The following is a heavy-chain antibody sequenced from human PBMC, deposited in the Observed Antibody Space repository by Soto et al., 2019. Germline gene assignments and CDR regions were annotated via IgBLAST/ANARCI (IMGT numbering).Heavy chain of an antibody. V-gene: IGHV3-23*01. Sequence: EVQLLESGGGLVQPGGSLRLSCAVSGFSFSTYAMSWVRQAPGKGLEWVSGISAGGGNTYYADSVRGRFTISRDNSKHTLYLQITSLRAEDTAFYYCAKHADYQLVSWFDPWGQGTLVTVSS. CDR1: GFSFSTYA. J-gene: IGHJ5*02. CDR2: ISAGGGNT. CDR3: AKHADYQLVSWFDP. D-gene: IGHD1-1*01.